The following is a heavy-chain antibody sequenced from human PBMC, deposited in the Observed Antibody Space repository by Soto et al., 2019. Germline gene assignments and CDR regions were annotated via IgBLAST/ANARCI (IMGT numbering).Heavy chain of an antibody. CDR3: AKSLRHFSRSGSYNFDY. CDR1: GFTFSSYA. CDR2: ISGSGGST. D-gene: IGHD3-10*01. J-gene: IGHJ4*02. V-gene: IGHV3-23*01. Sequence: GGSLRLSCAASGFTFSSYAMSWVRQAPGKGLEWVSAISGSGGSTYYADSVKGRFTISRDNSKNTLYLQMNSLRAEDTAVYYCAKSLRHFSRSGSYNFDYWGQGTLVTVSS.